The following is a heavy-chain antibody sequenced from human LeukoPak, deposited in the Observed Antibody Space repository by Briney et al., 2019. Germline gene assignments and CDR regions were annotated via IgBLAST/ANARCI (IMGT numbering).Heavy chain of an antibody. CDR1: GYTFTGYY. J-gene: IGHJ4*02. D-gene: IGHD2-2*02. CDR3: ARATHCGSTSCYSPDY. CDR2: INPNSGGT. Sequence: ASVKVSCKASGYTFTGYYMHWVRQAPGQGLEWMGWINPNSGGTNYAQRFQGRVTMTRDTSLSTAYMELSSLRSDDTALCYCARATHCGSTSCYSPDYWGQGTLVTVSS. V-gene: IGHV1-2*02.